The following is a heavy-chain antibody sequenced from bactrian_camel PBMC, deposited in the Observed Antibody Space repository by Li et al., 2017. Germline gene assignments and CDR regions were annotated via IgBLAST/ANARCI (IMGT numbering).Heavy chain of an antibody. CDR1: GYSTMC. Sequence: HVQLVESGGGSVRAGGSLRLSCAASGYSTMCMGWSRQAPGEEREGVAAIFTSDDSTYYTDSVKGRFTISRENDKNTVYLQMNSLKPEDTAMYYCVADPTLRAQVVDYAMDYRGRGTQVTVS. V-gene: IGHV3S63*01. J-gene: IGHJ7*01. D-gene: IGHD2*01. CDR2: IFTSDDST.